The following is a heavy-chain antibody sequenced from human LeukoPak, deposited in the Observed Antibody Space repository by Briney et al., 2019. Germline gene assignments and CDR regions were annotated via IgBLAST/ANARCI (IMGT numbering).Heavy chain of an antibody. J-gene: IGHJ5*02. D-gene: IGHD6-19*01. Sequence: GGSLRLSCAASGFTFSSYAMSWVRQAPGKGLEWVSAISCSGSSTYYADSVKGRFTISRDNSKNTLYLQMNSLRAEDTAVYYCAKVYSSGWYQVNNWFDPWGQGTLVTVSS. CDR1: GFTFSSYA. CDR3: AKVYSSGWYQVNNWFDP. CDR2: ISCSGSST. V-gene: IGHV3-23*01.